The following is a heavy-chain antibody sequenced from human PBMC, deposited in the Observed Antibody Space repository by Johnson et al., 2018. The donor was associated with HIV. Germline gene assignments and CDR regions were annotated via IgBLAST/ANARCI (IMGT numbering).Heavy chain of an antibody. CDR3: ARDHGGYSDGYRVGAFDI. D-gene: IGHD5-18*01. J-gene: IGHJ3*02. Sequence: EVQLVESGGGLIQPGGSLRLSCAASGFTVSSNYMSWVRQAPGKGLEWVSVIYSGGSTYYADSVKGRFTISRDNSKNTLYLQMNSLRAEDTAVYYCARDHGGYSDGYRVGAFDIWGQGTMVTVSS. V-gene: IGHV3-53*01. CDR2: IYSGGST. CDR1: GFTVSSNY.